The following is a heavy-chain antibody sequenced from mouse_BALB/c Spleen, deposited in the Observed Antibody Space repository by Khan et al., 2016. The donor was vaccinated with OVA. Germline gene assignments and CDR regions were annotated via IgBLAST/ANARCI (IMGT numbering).Heavy chain of an antibody. Sequence: VQLKQSGAELVRPGASVKMSCKASGYSFTSYTIHWIKKRPGQGLEWIGYINPSNGYTNYNQKFKDKATLTTDKSSTTAYLQLSSLTSDDSAVYNCVRDRAYHKSDSWFAYWGQGTLVTVSA. CDR2: INPSNGYT. J-gene: IGHJ3*01. CDR1: GYSFTSYT. V-gene: IGHV1-4*01. D-gene: IGHD2-12*01. CDR3: VRDRAYHKSDSWFAY.